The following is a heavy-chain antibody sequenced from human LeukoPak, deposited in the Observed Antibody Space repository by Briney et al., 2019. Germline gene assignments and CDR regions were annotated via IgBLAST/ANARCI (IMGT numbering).Heavy chain of an antibody. CDR2: ISSSSSYI. D-gene: IGHD3-10*01. Sequence: GGSLRLSCAASGFTFSSYSMNWVRQAPGKGLEWVSSISSSSSYIYYADSVKGRFTISRDNAKNSLYLQMNSLRAEDTAVYYCARDHLLLWFGELSQAYYFDYWGQGTLVTVSS. CDR3: ARDHLLLWFGELSQAYYFDY. CDR1: GFTFSSYS. J-gene: IGHJ4*02. V-gene: IGHV3-21*01.